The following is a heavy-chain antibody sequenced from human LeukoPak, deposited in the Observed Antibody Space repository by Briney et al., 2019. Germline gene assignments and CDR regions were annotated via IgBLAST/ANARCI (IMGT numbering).Heavy chain of an antibody. D-gene: IGHD5-24*01. V-gene: IGHV3-48*04. CDR2: ISSSGSTI. Sequence: PGGSLRLSCAASGFTLSSYAMNWVRQAPGKGLEWVSGISSSGSTIYYADSVKGRFTISRDNAKNSLYLQMNSLRAEDTAVYYCARKRLSVDGYNDAFDIWGQGTMVTVSS. CDR3: ARKRLSVDGYNDAFDI. CDR1: GFTLSSYA. J-gene: IGHJ3*02.